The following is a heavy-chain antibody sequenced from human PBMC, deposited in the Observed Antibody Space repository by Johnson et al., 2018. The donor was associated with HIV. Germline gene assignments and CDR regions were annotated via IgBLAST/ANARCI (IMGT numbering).Heavy chain of an antibody. CDR2: ISYDGSNK. CDR3: ARDRTSRQGGAFDI. J-gene: IGHJ3*02. CDR1: GFSFDDFG. Sequence: QVLLVESGGVVVQPGGSLRLSCAASGFSFDDFGMSWVRQAPGKGLEWVAVISYDGSNKYYADSVKGRVTISRDNSKNTLYLQMNSLRAEDTAVYYCARDRTSRQGGAFDIWGQGTMVTVSS. V-gene: IGHV3-30*03.